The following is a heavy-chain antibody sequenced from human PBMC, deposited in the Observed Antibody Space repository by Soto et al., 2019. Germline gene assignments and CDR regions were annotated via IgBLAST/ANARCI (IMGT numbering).Heavy chain of an antibody. CDR1: GGSISSYY. V-gene: IGHV4-59*01. CDR2: IYYSGST. CDR3: ARVWGGAFDI. Sequence: TLSLTCTVSGGSISSYYWSWIRQPPGKGLEWIGYIYYSGSTNYNPSLKSRVTISVDTSKNQLSLKLSSVTAADTAVYYCARVWGGAFDIWGQGTMVTVSS. D-gene: IGHD3-10*01. J-gene: IGHJ3*02.